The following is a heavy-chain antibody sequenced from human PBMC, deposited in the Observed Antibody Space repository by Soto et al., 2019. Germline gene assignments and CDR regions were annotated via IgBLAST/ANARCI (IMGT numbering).Heavy chain of an antibody. V-gene: IGHV1-46*03. J-gene: IGHJ6*03. CDR2: INPSGGST. CDR1: GYTFTSYY. Sequence: ASVKVSCKASGYTFTSYYMHWVRQAPGQGLEWMGIINPSGGSTSYAQKFQGRVTMTRDTSTSTVYMELSSLRSEDTAVYYCARDGTVTTGYYYYYMDVWGKGTTVTVSS. D-gene: IGHD4-17*01. CDR3: ARDGTVTTGYYYYYMDV.